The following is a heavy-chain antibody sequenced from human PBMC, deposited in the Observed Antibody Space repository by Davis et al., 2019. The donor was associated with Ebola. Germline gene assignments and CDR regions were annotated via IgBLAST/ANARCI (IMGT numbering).Heavy chain of an antibody. J-gene: IGHJ3*02. CDR3: ATLPVGATQYDAFDI. V-gene: IGHV1-8*02. CDR1: GYTFTSYD. Sequence: ASVKVSCKASGYTFTSYDINWVRQATGQGLEWMGWMNPNSGNTGYAQKFQGRVTMTEDTSTDTAYMELSSLRSEDTAVYYCATLPVGATQYDAFDIWGQGTMVTVSS. CDR2: MNPNSGNT. D-gene: IGHD1-26*01.